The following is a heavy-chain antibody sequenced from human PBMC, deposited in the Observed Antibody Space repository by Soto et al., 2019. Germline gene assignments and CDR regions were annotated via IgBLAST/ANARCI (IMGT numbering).Heavy chain of an antibody. CDR1: GYTFTSYG. J-gene: IGHJ4*02. Sequence: QVHLVQSGAEVKKPGASVKVSCKCSGYTFTSYGITWVRQAPGHGLEWMGWISAHIGNTDYAQKVQGRVTVIRDTSTSTASTELTRPRPDDKAVYYCTRGRDGDYWCPAAVVTVSS. CDR2: ISAHIGNT. D-gene: IGHD6-6*01. CDR3: TRGRDGDY. V-gene: IGHV1-18*01.